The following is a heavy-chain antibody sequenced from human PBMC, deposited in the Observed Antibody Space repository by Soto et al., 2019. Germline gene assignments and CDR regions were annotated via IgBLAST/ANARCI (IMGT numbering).Heavy chain of an antibody. CDR2: IIPILGIA. Sequence: QVQLVQSGAEVKKPGSSVKVSCKASGGTFSSYTISWVRQAPGQGLEWMGRIIPILGIANYAQKFQGRVTITADKSTSTAYMELSSLRSEDTAVYYCASTKTVAGTVAYWGQGTLVTVSS. J-gene: IGHJ4*02. CDR1: GGTFSSYT. V-gene: IGHV1-69*02. CDR3: ASTKTVAGTVAY. D-gene: IGHD6-19*01.